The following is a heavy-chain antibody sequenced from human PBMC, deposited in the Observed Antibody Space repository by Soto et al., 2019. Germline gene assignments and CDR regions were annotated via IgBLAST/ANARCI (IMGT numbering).Heavy chain of an antibody. Sequence: GASVKVSCKASGYILSSYYMHWVRQAPGQGLEWMGIINPSGGSTTYAQKFQGRVAMTRDTSTSTVYMELSSLTSEDTALYYCAKVYSGSYRFFDYWGQGTLVTVSS. CDR2: INPSGGST. CDR1: GYILSSYY. D-gene: IGHD1-26*01. V-gene: IGHV1-46*01. CDR3: AKVYSGSYRFFDY. J-gene: IGHJ4*02.